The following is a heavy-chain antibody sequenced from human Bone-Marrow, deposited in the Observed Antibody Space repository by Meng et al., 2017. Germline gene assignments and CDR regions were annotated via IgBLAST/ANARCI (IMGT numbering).Heavy chain of an antibody. Sequence: SETLSLTCAVSGYSTSSGYYWGWIRQPPGKGLEWIGSIYHSGSHYYNPSLKSRVTIPVDKSKNQFPLKLSSLTAADKAVYYCARVYYDSSGYRCHESHFDYWGQGTLVTVSS. D-gene: IGHD3-22*01. J-gene: IGHJ4*02. V-gene: IGHV4-38-2*01. CDR2: IYHSGSH. CDR3: ARVYYDSSGYRCHESHFDY. CDR1: GYSTSSGYY.